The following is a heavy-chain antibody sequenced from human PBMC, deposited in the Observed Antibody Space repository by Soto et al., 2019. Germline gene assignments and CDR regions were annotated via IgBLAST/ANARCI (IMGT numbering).Heavy chain of an antibody. CDR3: ARRGSGWYGGDWFDP. J-gene: IGHJ5*02. Sequence: GESLKISCKGSGYSFTSYWISWVRQVPGKGLEWMGRIDPSDSYTNYSPSFQGHVTISADKSISTAYLQWSSLRASDTAMYYCARRGSGWYGGDWFDPWGQGTLVTVSS. D-gene: IGHD6-19*01. CDR2: IDPSDSYT. V-gene: IGHV5-10-1*01. CDR1: GYSFTSYW.